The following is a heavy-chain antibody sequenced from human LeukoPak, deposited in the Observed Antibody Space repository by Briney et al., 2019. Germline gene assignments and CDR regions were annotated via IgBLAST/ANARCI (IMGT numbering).Heavy chain of an antibody. J-gene: IGHJ4*02. CDR2: IYYSGST. D-gene: IGHD3-16*02. Sequence: SETLSLTCTVSGGSISSSSYYWGWIRQPPWKGLEWIGSIYYSGSTYYNPSLKSRVTISVDTSKNQFSLKLSSVTAADTAVYYCARSIMITFGGVIPHYFDYWGQGTLVAVSS. V-gene: IGHV4-39*01. CDR1: GGSISSSSYY. CDR3: ARSIMITFGGVIPHYFDY.